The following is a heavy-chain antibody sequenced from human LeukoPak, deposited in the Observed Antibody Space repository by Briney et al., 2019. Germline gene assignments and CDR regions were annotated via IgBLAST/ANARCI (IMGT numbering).Heavy chain of an antibody. V-gene: IGHV4-61*01. D-gene: IGHD6-13*01. CDR3: ARYEVGSSWAQAFDI. CDR1: GGSISSSSYY. J-gene: IGHJ3*02. CDR2: ISNSGST. Sequence: SETLSLTCTVSGGSISSSSYYWNWIRQPPGKGLEWIGFISNSGSTNYNPSLKSRVTISIDTSKRQFSLKLSSVTAADTAVYYCARYEVGSSWAQAFDIWGQGTMVTVPS.